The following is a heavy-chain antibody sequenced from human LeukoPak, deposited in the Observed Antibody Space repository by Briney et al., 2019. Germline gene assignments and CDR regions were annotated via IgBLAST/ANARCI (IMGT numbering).Heavy chain of an antibody. CDR3: AKPPYSSYVVPTV. V-gene: IGHV3-23*01. D-gene: IGHD4-11*01. J-gene: IGHJ4*02. Sequence: GGSLRLSCAASGSTFSTYAMTWVRQAPGKGLEWVSVISNSGDTYYADSVKGRFTVSRDNSKNTLYLEMNILRAEDTAVYYCAKPPYSSYVVPTVWGQGTLVTVSP. CDR2: ISNSGDT. CDR1: GSTFSTYA.